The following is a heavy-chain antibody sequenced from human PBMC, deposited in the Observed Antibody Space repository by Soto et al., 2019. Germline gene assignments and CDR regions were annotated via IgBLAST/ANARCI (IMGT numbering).Heavy chain of an antibody. D-gene: IGHD3-10*01. J-gene: IGHJ5*02. V-gene: IGHV1-69*06. CDR3: ARETAHRGASGRPLLPEIFDP. CDR2: IIPFLGKT. CDR1: GSIFITYG. Sequence: QVQLVQSGAELKMPGSSVTVSCKTSGSIFITYGFSWVRQAPGRGLEWMGGIIPFLGKTNHAQKFQGRVTLTADKAMSTVYMELTNLTVEDTAIYYCARETAHRGASGRPLLPEIFDPWGQGTLVTVSS.